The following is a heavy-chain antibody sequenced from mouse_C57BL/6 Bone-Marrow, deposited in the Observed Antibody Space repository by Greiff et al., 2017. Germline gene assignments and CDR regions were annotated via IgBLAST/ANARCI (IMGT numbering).Heavy chain of an antibody. J-gene: IGHJ3*01. Sequence: VQLKESGPGLVKPSQSLSLTCSVTGYSITSGYYWNWIRQFPGNKLEWMGYISYDGSNNYNPSLKNRISITRDTSKNQFFLKLNSVTTEDTATYYCARGEPYWGQGTLVTVSA. CDR2: ISYDGSN. CDR3: ARGEPY. CDR1: GYSITSGYY. V-gene: IGHV3-6*01.